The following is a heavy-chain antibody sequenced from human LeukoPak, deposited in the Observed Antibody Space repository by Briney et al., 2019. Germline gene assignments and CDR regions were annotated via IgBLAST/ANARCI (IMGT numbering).Heavy chain of an antibody. Sequence: SETLSLTCTVSGGSISSGGYYWSWIRQPPGKGLEWIGYIYHSGSTYYNPSLKSRVTISVDTSKNQFSLKLSSVTAADTAVYYCARYPLGSSGYYFFDYWGQGTLVTVSS. J-gene: IGHJ4*02. CDR2: IYHSGST. CDR1: GGSISSGGYY. CDR3: ARYPLGSSGYYFFDY. D-gene: IGHD3-22*01. V-gene: IGHV4-30-2*05.